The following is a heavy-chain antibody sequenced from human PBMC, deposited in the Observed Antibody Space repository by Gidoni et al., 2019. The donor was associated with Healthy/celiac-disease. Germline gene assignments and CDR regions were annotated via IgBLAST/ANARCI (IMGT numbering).Heavy chain of an antibody. CDR1: GGAISSGGYY. CDR2: IYYSGRT. D-gene: IGHD2-8*02. CDR3: ARSDALVVYASWFDP. J-gene: IGHJ5*02. Sequence: QVQLQEWGPGLGKTSQTLSLTCTVSGGAISSGGYYLSWIRQHPGKGLEWIGYIYYSGRTNYNPALKCRVTISVDTSKNQCSLKLSSVTAADTAVYYCARSDALVVYASWFDPWGQGTLVTVSS. V-gene: IGHV4-31*03.